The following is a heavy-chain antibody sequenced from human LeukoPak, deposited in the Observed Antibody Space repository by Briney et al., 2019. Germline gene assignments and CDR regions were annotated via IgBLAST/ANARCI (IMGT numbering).Heavy chain of an antibody. CDR1: GFTFSSYE. CDR3: ARGKWELLTY. D-gene: IGHD1-26*01. CDR2: ISSSGSTI. V-gene: IGHV3-48*03. Sequence: PGGSLRLSCGASGFTFSSYEMNWVCQAPGKGLEWVSHISSSGSTIYYADSVKGRFTISRDNAKNSLYLQMNSLRAEDTAVYYCARGKWELLTYWGQGTLVTVSS. J-gene: IGHJ4*02.